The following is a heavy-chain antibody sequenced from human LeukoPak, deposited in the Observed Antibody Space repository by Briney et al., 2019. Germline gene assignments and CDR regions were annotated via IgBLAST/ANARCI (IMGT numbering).Heavy chain of an antibody. D-gene: IGHD3-10*01. CDR3: ARATSGTSYGY. J-gene: IGHJ4*02. Sequence: QTGGSLRLSCAASGFTFRNYWMHWVRQAPGKGLVWVSSIEGDGSRTNYAGSVKGRFAISRDNAENTLYLQMNSLRAEDTAVYFCARATSGTSYGYWGQGTLVTVSS. CDR1: GFTFRNYW. CDR2: IEGDGSRT. V-gene: IGHV3-74*01.